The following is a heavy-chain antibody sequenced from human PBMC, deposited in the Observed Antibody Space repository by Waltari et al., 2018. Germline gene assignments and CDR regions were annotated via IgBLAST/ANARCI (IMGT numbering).Heavy chain of an antibody. CDR3: ARGLPYSSSWYGFYFDY. D-gene: IGHD6-13*01. J-gene: IGHJ4*02. Sequence: QVQLQESGPGLVKPSQTLSLTCTVSGGSISSGDYYWSWIRQPPGKGLEWIGYIYYSGSTYYNPSRKSRVTISVDTSKNQFSLKLSSVTAADTAVYYCARGLPYSSSWYGFYFDYWGQGTLVTVSS. CDR1: GGSISSGDYY. V-gene: IGHV4-30-4*08. CDR2: IYYSGST.